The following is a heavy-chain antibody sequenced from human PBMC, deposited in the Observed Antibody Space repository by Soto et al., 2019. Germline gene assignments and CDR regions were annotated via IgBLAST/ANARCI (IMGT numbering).Heavy chain of an antibody. D-gene: IGHD3-9*01. J-gene: IGHJ3*02. CDR1: GGTFSSYA. Sequence: ASVKVSCKASGGTFSSYAISWVRQAPGQGLEWMGGIITIFGTANYAQKFQGRVTITADESTGTAYMELSSLRSEDTAVYYCARDHGRGRYFDWVPDAFDIWGQVTMVTVSS. CDR2: IITIFGTA. V-gene: IGHV1-69*13. CDR3: ARDHGRGRYFDWVPDAFDI.